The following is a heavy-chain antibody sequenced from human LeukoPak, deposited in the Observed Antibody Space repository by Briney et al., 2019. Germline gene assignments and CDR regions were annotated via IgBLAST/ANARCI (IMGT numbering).Heavy chain of an antibody. CDR3: ASGSALTAAGIDY. CDR2: INPNSGGT. Sequence: ASVKVSCKASGYTFTGYYMHWVRQAPGQGLEWMGWINPNSGGTNYAQKFQGRVTMTRDTSTSTAYRELSRLRSDDTAVYYCASGSALTAAGIDYWGQGTLVTVSS. CDR1: GYTFTGYY. D-gene: IGHD6-13*01. J-gene: IGHJ4*02. V-gene: IGHV1-2*02.